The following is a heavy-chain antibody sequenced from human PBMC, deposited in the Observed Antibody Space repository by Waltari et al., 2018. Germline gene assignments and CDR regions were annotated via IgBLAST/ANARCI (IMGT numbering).Heavy chain of an antibody. CDR3: ARGDFRLSYYYMDV. CDR2: ISPNSGDT. J-gene: IGHJ6*03. CDR1: GYTFTGYY. Sequence: QVQLVQSGAEVKKPGDSVKVSCKASGYTFTGYYIHWVRQAPGQGLEWMGWISPNSGDTNYAQNFQGRVTMTRDTSTTTAYMELSRLTSDDTAVFYCARGDFRLSYYYMDVWGKGTTVTVSS. D-gene: IGHD3-3*01. V-gene: IGHV1-2*02.